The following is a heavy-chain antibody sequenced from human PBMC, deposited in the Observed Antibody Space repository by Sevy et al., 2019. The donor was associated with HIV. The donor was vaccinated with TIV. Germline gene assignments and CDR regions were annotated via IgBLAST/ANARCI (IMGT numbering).Heavy chain of an antibody. D-gene: IGHD3-22*01. CDR1: GFTFSSYS. V-gene: IGHV3-48*02. CDR3: ARDGPPAYYYDSSGIGGDAFDI. Sequence: GGSLRLSCAASGFTFSSYSMNWVRQAPGKGLEWASYISSSSSTIYCADSVKGRFTISRDNAKNSLYLQMNSLRDEDTAVYYCARDGPPAYYYDSSGIGGDAFDIWGQGTMVTVSS. CDR2: ISSSSSTI. J-gene: IGHJ3*02.